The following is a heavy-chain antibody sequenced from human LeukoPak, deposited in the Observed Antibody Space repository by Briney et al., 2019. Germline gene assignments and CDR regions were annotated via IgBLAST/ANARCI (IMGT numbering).Heavy chain of an antibody. CDR1: GYTFTSYY. J-gene: IGHJ6*02. D-gene: IGHD6-13*01. V-gene: IGHV1-46*01. CDR3: ARGVGQQRSPGGYYYYGMDV. Sequence: ASVKVSCKASGYTFTSYYMHWVRQAPGQGLEWMGIINPGGGSTSYAQKFQGRVTMTRDTSTSTVYMELSSLRSEDTAVYYCARGVGQQRSPGGYYYYGMDVWGQGTTVTVSS. CDR2: INPGGGST.